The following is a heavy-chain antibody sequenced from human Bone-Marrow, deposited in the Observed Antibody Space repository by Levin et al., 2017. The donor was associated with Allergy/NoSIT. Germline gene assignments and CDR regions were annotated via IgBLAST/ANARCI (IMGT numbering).Heavy chain of an antibody. CDR1: GTSVSAGSNY. Sequence: SETLSLTCPVSGTSVSAGSNYWSWIRHSPGKGLEWIGCIDYSGSTKYNPSLRSRVTISADTSKNQFSLTLNSVTAADTAMYYCARDFDYYYYMDVWGKGTTVTVSS. CDR2: IDYSGST. J-gene: IGHJ6*03. V-gene: IGHV4-61*01. CDR3: ARDFDYYYYMDV.